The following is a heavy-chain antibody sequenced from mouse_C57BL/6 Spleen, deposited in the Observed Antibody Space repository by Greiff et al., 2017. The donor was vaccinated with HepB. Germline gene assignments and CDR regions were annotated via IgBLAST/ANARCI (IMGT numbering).Heavy chain of an antibody. V-gene: IGHV1-52*01. Sequence: VQLQQPGAELVRPGSSVKLSCKASGYTFTSYWMHWVKQRPIQGLEWIGKIDPSDSETHYNQKFKDKATLTVDKSSSTAYMQLSSRTSEDSAVYYSARRGGSRWYFDVWGTGTAVTVSS. D-gene: IGHD1-1*01. J-gene: IGHJ1*03. CDR1: GYTFTSYW. CDR2: IDPSDSET. CDR3: ARRGGSRWYFDV.